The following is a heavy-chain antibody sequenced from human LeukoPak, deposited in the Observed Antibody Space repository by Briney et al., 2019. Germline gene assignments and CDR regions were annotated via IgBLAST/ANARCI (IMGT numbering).Heavy chain of an antibody. CDR2: IIISSSYI. D-gene: IGHD3-10*01. CDR3: ARDYYGSGSYYPY. Sequence: GGSLRLSCAASGFTFSSDSMNWVRQAPGKGLKCVSSIIISSSYIYYADSVKGRCTLSRDNAKNSLYLQMNSLRAEDTPVYYCARDYYGSGSYYPYWGQGTLVTVSS. V-gene: IGHV3-21*01. J-gene: IGHJ4*02. CDR1: GFTFSSDS.